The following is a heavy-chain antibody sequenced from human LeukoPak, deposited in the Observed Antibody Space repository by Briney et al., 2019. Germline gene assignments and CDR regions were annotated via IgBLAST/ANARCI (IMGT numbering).Heavy chain of an antibody. V-gene: IGHV3-43*02. CDR1: GFTFDDYA. D-gene: IGHD3-3*01. CDR2: ISGDGGSK. Sequence: PGGSLRLSCAASGFTFDDYAMHWVRPAPGKGLEWVSLISGDGGSKYYADSVKGRFTISRDNSKNSLYLQMNSLRTEDTALYYCAKDNRMPHYDFWSGYYPGVYYYYYMDVWGKGTTVTVSS. J-gene: IGHJ6*03. CDR3: AKDNRMPHYDFWSGYYPGVYYYYYMDV.